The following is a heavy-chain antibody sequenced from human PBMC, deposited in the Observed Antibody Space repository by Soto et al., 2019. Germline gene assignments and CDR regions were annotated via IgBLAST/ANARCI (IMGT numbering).Heavy chain of an antibody. J-gene: IGHJ4*02. CDR3: AKGETIFGVVGSIDY. V-gene: IGHV3-23*01. D-gene: IGHD3-3*01. Sequence: GESLKISCAASGFTFSSYAMSWVRQAPGKGLEWVSAISGSGGSTYYADSVKGRFTISRDNSKNTLYLQMNSLRAEDTAVYYCAKGETIFGVVGSIDYWGQGTLVTVSS. CDR2: ISGSGGST. CDR1: GFTFSSYA.